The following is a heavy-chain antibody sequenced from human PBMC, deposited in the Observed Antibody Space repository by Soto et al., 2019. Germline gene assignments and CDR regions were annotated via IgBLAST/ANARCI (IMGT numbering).Heavy chain of an antibody. D-gene: IGHD3-22*01. V-gene: IGHV1-18*01. J-gene: IGHJ4*02. CDR2: ISAYNGNT. CDR1: GYTFTSYG. Sequence: ASVKVSCKASGYTFTSYGISWVRQAPGQGLEWMGWISAYNGNTNYAQKLQGRVTMTTDTSTSTAYMELRSLRSDDTAVYYCAIEVIPDSSGYYYDYWGQGPLVTVSS. CDR3: AIEVIPDSSGYYYDY.